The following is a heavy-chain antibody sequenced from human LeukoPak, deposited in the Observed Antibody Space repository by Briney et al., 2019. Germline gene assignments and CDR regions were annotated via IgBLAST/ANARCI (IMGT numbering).Heavy chain of an antibody. J-gene: IGHJ4*02. D-gene: IGHD5-12*01. Sequence: SETLSLTCTVSAGSLNSNFYSWGWIRQPPGKELEWIVSTRYRGNTFYNPSLKSRITISVDTSKNQFSLNLNSVTAADTSVYYCARLRDGRWLLDSWGRGTLVSVSS. V-gene: IGHV4-39*01. CDR1: AGSLNSNFYS. CDR3: ARLRDGRWLLDS. CDR2: TRYRGNT.